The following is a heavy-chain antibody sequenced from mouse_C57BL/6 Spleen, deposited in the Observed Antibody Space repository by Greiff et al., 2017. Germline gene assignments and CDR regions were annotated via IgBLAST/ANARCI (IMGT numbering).Heavy chain of an antibody. D-gene: IGHD2-1*01. CDR2: INPNNGGT. J-gene: IGHJ2*01. CDR1: GYTFTDYN. CDR3: AREGNSLYYFDY. V-gene: IGHV1-22*01. Sequence: VQLKESGPELVKPGASVKMSCKASGYTFTDYNMHWVKQSHGKSLEWIGYINPNNGGTSYNQKFKGKATLTVNKSSSTAYMELRSLTSEDSAVYYCAREGNSLYYFDYWGQGTTLTVSS.